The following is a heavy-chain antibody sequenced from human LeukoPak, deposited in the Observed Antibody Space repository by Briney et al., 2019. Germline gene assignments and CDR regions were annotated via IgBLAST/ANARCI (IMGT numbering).Heavy chain of an antibody. D-gene: IGHD1-14*01. CDR2: IYHSGST. Sequence: SETLSLTCAVSGYSISSGYYLGWIRQPPGKGLEGIGSIYHSGSTYYNPSLKSRVTISVDTSKNQFSLKLSSVTAADTAVYYCARKVWSRNRNFDYWGQGTLVTVSS. CDR1: GYSISSGYY. CDR3: ARKVWSRNRNFDY. V-gene: IGHV4-38-2*01. J-gene: IGHJ4*02.